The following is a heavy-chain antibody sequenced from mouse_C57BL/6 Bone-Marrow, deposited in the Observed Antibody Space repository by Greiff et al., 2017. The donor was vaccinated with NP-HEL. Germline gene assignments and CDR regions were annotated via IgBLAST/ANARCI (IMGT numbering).Heavy chain of an antibody. J-gene: IGHJ4*01. V-gene: IGHV1-20*01. D-gene: IGHD2-5*01. CDR3: ARSSNYEDAMDY. CDR1: GYSLTGYF. Sequence: VQLQQSGPELVKPGDSVKISCKASGYSLTGYFMNWVMQSHGKSLEWIGRINPYNGDTFYNQKFKGKATLTVDKSSSTAHMELRSLTSEDSAVYYCARSSNYEDAMDYWGQGTSVTVSS. CDR2: INPYNGDT.